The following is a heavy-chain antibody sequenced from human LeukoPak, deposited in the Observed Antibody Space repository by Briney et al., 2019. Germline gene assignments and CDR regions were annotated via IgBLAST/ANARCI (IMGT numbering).Heavy chain of an antibody. D-gene: IGHD3-10*01. V-gene: IGHV3-23*01. CDR3: AKGSDGAGSYRPFDY. CDR2: INSGGGTT. Sequence: GGALRVARVASGFTLSSATMSWLRQAPGKGLEWVSAINSGGGTTSAESVKGRFTISRDDSKDMLYLQMNSLRAEDTAVYYCAKGSDGAGSYRPFDYWGQGPLVPVST. J-gene: IGHJ4*02. CDR1: GFTLSSAT.